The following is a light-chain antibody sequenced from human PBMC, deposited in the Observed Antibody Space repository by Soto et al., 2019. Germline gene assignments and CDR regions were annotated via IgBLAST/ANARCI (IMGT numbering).Light chain of an antibody. CDR2: GAS. Sequence: EILITQSPDTLSVSPGERVTLSCRASRTVSNRLAWYRHKSGQAPRILISGASTGETGIPPLFRGSGAGTEFTLTVDTLQSEDIAIDYCQQYYHWPVTFGGGTKVDIK. V-gene: IGKV3-15*01. J-gene: IGKJ4*01. CDR3: QQYYHWPVT. CDR1: RTVSNR.